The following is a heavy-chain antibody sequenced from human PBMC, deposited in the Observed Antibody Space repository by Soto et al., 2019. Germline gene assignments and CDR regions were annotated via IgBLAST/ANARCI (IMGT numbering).Heavy chain of an antibody. J-gene: IGHJ4*02. V-gene: IGHV3-13*01. Sequence: EVQLVESGGGLVQPGGSLRLSCAASGFTFSSYDMHGVRQATGKGLEWVSAIGTAGDTYYPGSVKGRFTISRENAKNSLYLQMNSLRAEDTAVYYCARVAYSSSWYLDYWGQGTLVTVSS. CDR2: IGTAGDT. CDR1: GFTFSSYD. D-gene: IGHD6-13*01. CDR3: ARVAYSSSWYLDY.